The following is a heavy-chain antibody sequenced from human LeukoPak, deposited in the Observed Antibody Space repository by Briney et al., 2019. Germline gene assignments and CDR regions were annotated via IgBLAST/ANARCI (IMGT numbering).Heavy chain of an antibody. J-gene: IGHJ5*02. CDR3: ARRPFGGKYCTNGVCYLPSHNWFDP. V-gene: IGHV1-8*01. CDR1: GYTFTSYD. CDR2: MNPNSGNT. Sequence: ATVKVSCKASGYTFTSYDINWVRQATGQGLEWMGWMNPNSGNTGYAQKFQGRVTMTRNTSISTAYMELSSLRSEDTAVYYCARRPFGGKYCTNGVCYLPSHNWFDPWGQGTLVTVSS. D-gene: IGHD2-8*01.